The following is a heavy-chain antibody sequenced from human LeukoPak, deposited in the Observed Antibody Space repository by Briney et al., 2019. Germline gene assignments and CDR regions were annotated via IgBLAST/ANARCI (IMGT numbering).Heavy chain of an antibody. CDR3: AKGAYYSGSGNYLDYFDY. CDR2: ISGSGGST. Sequence: PGGSLRLSCAASGFTFSSYDMNWVRQAPGKGLEWVSGISGSGGSTYYAGSVKGRFTISRDNSKNTLYLQMNSLRVEDTAVYYCAKGAYYSGSGNYLDYFDYWGQGTLVTVSS. D-gene: IGHD3-10*01. J-gene: IGHJ4*02. V-gene: IGHV3-23*01. CDR1: GFTFSSYD.